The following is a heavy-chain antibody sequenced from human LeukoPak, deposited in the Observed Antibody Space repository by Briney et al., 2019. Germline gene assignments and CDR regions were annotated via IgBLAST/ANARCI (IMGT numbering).Heavy chain of an antibody. CDR3: ARAPSWAAQGSYYYYMDV. V-gene: IGHV1-2*02. CDR1: GDTFTGYY. D-gene: IGHD1-26*01. J-gene: IGHJ6*03. CDR2: INPNSGGT. Sequence: ASVKVSCKASGDTFTGYYMHWVRQAPGQGLEWMGWINPNSGGTNYAQKFQGRVTMTRDTSISTAYMELSRLRSDDTAVYYCARAPSWAAQGSYYYYMDVWGKGTTVTISS.